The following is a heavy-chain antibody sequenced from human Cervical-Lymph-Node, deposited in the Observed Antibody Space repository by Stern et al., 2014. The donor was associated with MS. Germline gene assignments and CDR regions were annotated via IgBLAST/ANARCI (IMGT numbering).Heavy chain of an antibody. CDR1: GFTFSDYY. Sequence: VQLVESGGGLVKPGESLRLSCAASGFTFSDYYMSWLRQAPGKGLEGVSYIDARGTIIYYADSVKGRFTISRDNSNDSLYLQLNSLSAEDTAVYYCARTHYDFRSGYYGWFDPWGQGTLVTVSS. CDR2: IDARGTII. D-gene: IGHD3-3*01. J-gene: IGHJ5*02. CDR3: ARTHYDFRSGYYGWFDP. V-gene: IGHV3-11*01.